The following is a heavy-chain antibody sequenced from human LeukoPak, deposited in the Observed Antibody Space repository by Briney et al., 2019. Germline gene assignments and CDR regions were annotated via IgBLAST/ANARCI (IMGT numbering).Heavy chain of an antibody. D-gene: IGHD3-10*01. J-gene: IGHJ4*02. CDR2: IRYDGSNK. CDR3: ARVHTMVRGVIDY. V-gene: IGHV3-30*02. CDR1: GFIFSSYG. Sequence: GGSLRLSCAASGFIFSSYGMHWVRQAPGKGLEWVAFIRYDGSNKYYADSVKGRFTISRDNAKNSLYLQMNSLRAEGTAVYYCARVHTMVRGVIDYWGQGTLVTVSS.